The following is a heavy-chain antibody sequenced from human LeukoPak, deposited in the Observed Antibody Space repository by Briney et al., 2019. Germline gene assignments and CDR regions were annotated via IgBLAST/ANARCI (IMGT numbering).Heavy chain of an antibody. V-gene: IGHV3-48*01. CDR3: ARGGLSIMGY. CDR1: GITFSSYS. CDR2: ISSSGSTK. J-gene: IGHJ4*02. Sequence: GGSLRLSCGASGITFSSYSTNWVRQAPGKGLEWVSYISSSGSTKYYADSVKGRFTISRDNARNSLYLQMNSLRAEDTAVYFCARGGLSIMGYWGQGTLVTVSS. D-gene: IGHD2/OR15-2a*01.